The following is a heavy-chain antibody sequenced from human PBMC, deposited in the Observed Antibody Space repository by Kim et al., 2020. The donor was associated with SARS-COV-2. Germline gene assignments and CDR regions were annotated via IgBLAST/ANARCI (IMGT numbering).Heavy chain of an antibody. CDR3: ARGSLCSSTSCYDH. J-gene: IGHJ4*02. CDR2: INTNTGNP. CDR1: GYTFTSYA. D-gene: IGHD2-2*01. Sequence: ASVKVSCKASGYTFTSYAMNWVRQAPGQGLEWMGWINTNTGNPTYAQGFTGRFVFSLDTSVSTAYLQISSLKAEDTAVYYCARGSLCSSTSCYDHWGQGTLVTVSS. V-gene: IGHV7-4-1*02.